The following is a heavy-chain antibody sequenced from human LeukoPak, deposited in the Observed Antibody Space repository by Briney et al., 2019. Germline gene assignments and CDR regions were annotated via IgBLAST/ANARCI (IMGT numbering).Heavy chain of an antibody. Sequence: GASVKVSCKASGYTFTGYYMHWVRQAPGQGLEWMGWINPNSGGTNYAQKFQGRVTMTRDTSISTAYMELSRLRSDDTAVYYCARDRGIAVAGRDAFDIWGQGTIVTVSS. CDR2: INPNSGGT. CDR3: ARDRGIAVAGRDAFDI. J-gene: IGHJ3*02. CDR1: GYTFTGYY. D-gene: IGHD6-19*01. V-gene: IGHV1-2*02.